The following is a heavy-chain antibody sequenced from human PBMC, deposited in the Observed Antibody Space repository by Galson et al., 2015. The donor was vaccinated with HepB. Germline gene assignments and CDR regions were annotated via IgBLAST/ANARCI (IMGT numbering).Heavy chain of an antibody. V-gene: IGHV3-30*14. CDR1: GFTFSSYA. CDR3: ARDSVTHSYYYYYMDV. J-gene: IGHJ6*03. Sequence: SLRLSCAASGFTFSSYAMHWVRQAPGKGLEWVAVISYDGSIKYYADSVKGRFTISRDSARNTLYLQMTSLRPEDTAVYYCARDSVTHSYYYYYMDVWGKGTPVTVSS. CDR2: ISYDGSIK.